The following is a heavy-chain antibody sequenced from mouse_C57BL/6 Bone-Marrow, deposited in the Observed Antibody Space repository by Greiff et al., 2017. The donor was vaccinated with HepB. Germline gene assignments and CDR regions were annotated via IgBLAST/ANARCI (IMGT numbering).Heavy chain of an antibody. J-gene: IGHJ4*01. D-gene: IGHD2-3*01. CDR1: GFNIKDDY. Sequence: EVQLQQSGAELVRPGASVKLSCTASGFNIKDDYMHWVKQRPEQGLEWIGWINPENGDTEYASKFQGKATITADTSSNTAYLNLSSLTSEDTAVYYCTFYDGYYVGYAMDYWGQGTSVTVSS. CDR3: TFYDGYYVGYAMDY. V-gene: IGHV14-4*01. CDR2: INPENGDT.